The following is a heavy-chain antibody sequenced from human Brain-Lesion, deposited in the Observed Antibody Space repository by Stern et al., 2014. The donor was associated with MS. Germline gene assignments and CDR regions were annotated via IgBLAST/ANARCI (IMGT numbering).Heavy chain of an antibody. CDR3: ARDCNFGSCYNPFYYYGMDV. D-gene: IGHD3-10*01. J-gene: IGHJ6*02. V-gene: IGHV3-7*01. CDR2: IKQDGSEE. Sequence: EVQLVESGGGLVQPGGSLRLSCAASGFTFSSYWMTWVRQAPGKGLEWVANIKQDGSEEYYVDSVKGRFTISRDNAKNSLFLQMSSLRAEDTAVYYCARDCNFGSCYNPFYYYGMDVWGQGTTVTVSS. CDR1: GFTFSSYW.